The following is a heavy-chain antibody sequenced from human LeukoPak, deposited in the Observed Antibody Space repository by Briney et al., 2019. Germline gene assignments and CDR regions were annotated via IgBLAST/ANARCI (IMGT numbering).Heavy chain of an antibody. CDR2: IYYSGST. D-gene: IGHD4-23*01. J-gene: IGHJ4*02. CDR1: GGSISSYY. V-gene: IGHV4-59*01. CDR3: ARATRAYYGGNSYIDY. Sequence: SETLSLTCTVSGGSISSYYWSWIRQPPGKGLEWIGYIYYSGSTNYNPSLKSRVTISVDTSKNQFSLKLSSVTAADTAVYYCARATRAYYGGNSYIDYWGQGTLVTVSS.